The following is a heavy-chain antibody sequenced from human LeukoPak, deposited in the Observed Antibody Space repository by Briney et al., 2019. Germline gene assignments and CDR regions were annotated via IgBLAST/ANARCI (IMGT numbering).Heavy chain of an antibody. CDR1: GDSINNNNYY. CDR3: AREAAAAGFDY. D-gene: IGHD6-13*01. V-gene: IGHV4-39*07. CDR2: IYYNGRT. J-gene: IGHJ4*02. Sequence: KTSETLSLTCTVSGDSINNNNYYWGWIRQPPGEGLEWIGNIYYNGRTYYSPSLKSRGTISVDTSKNQFSLKLSSVTAADTAVYYCAREAAAAGFDYWGQGTLVTVSS.